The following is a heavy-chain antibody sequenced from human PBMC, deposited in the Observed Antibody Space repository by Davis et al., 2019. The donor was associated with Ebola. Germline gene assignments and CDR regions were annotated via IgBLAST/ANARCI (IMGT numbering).Heavy chain of an antibody. V-gene: IGHV1-18*01. CDR3: ARDSIAAAGRGRVDY. J-gene: IGHJ4*02. Sequence: ASVKVSCKASGYTFTSYGISWVRQAPGQGLEWMGWISAYNGNTNYAQKLQGRVTMTTDTSTSTAYMELRSLRSGDTAVYYCARDSIAAAGRGRVDYWGQGTLVTVSS. CDR2: ISAYNGNT. D-gene: IGHD6-13*01. CDR1: GYTFTSYG.